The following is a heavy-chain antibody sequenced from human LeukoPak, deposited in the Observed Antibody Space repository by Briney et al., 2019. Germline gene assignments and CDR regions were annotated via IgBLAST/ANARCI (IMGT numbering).Heavy chain of an antibody. V-gene: IGHV4-34*01. CDR2: INHSGTT. CDR3: ARGPGSGSYFAWFDP. CDR1: GGSFNNYY. Sequence: PSETLSLTCGVYGGSFNNYYWNWIRQPPGKGLEWIGEINHSGTTHYNPSLKSRVTISIDTSKKQISLNLSSVTAADTAVYYCARGPGSGSYFAWFDPRGQGTLVAVSS. D-gene: IGHD3-10*01. J-gene: IGHJ5*02.